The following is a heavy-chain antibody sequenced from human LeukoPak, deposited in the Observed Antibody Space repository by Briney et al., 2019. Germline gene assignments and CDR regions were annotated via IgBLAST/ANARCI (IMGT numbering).Heavy chain of an antibody. J-gene: IGHJ6*03. D-gene: IGHD6-13*01. Sequence: ASVKVSCKASGYTFTSYDINWVRRATGQGLEWMGWMNPNSGNTGYAQKFQGRVTMTRNTSISTAYMELSSLRSEDTAVYYCARGRYSSSWYDYYYYYYMDVWGKGTTVTVSS. CDR2: MNPNSGNT. V-gene: IGHV1-8*01. CDR1: GYTFTSYD. CDR3: ARGRYSSSWYDYYYYYYMDV.